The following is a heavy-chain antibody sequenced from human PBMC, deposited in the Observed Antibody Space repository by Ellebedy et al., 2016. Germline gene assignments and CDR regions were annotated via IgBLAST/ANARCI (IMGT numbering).Heavy chain of an antibody. CDR3: ARGGSGNYDQIFDD. CDR2: IDDRSSLI. D-gene: IGHD3-22*01. J-gene: IGHJ4*02. V-gene: IGHV3-48*02. CDR1: GFTFSTYI. Sequence: GESLKISXAASGFTFSTYIMNWVRQAPGKGLEWIAFIDDRSSLIRYADSVKGRFTISRENAESSLYLQMSSLRDEDTAVYYCARGGSGNYDQIFDDWGQGTQVTVSS.